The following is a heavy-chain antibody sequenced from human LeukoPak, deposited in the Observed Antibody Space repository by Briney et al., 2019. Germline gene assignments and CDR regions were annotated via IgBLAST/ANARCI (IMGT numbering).Heavy chain of an antibody. D-gene: IGHD3-3*01. CDR3: AREVRLEYYFDY. CDR1: GFTFSSYS. CDR2: ISSSSSYI. V-gene: IGHV3-21*01. Sequence: PGGSLRLSCAASGFTFSSYSMNWVRQAPGKGLEWVSSISSSSSYIYYADSVKGRLTISRDNAKNSLYLQMNSLRAEDTAVYYCAREVRLEYYFDYWGQGTLVTVSS. J-gene: IGHJ4*02.